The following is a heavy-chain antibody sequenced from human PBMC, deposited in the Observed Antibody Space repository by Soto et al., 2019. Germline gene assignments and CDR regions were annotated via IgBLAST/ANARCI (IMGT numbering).Heavy chain of an antibody. CDR3: ARRMKNYYALDV. J-gene: IGHJ6*02. Sequence: CGSLRLSCAAFGFSFSNYWMHWVRQAPGKGLVWVSRLNTDGSFTAYADSVKGRFTLSRDNAKNTVYLQMNSLRAEDTAVYYCARRMKNYYALDVWGQGTTVTVSS. CDR1: GFSFSNYW. CDR2: LNTDGSFT. V-gene: IGHV3-74*01.